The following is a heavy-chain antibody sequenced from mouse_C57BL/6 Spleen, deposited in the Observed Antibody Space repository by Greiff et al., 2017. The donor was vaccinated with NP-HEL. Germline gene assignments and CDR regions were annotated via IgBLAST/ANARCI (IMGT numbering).Heavy chain of an antibody. Sequence: EVMLVESGGGLVKPGGSLKLSCAASGFTFSDYGMHWVRQAPEKGLEWVAYISSGSSPIYYADTVMGRFTISRDNAKTTLFLQMTSLGSEDTAMYYCARPGEGLYFDVWGTGTTVTVSS. CDR3: ARPGEGLYFDV. CDR2: ISSGSSPI. CDR1: GFTFSDYG. J-gene: IGHJ1*03. V-gene: IGHV5-17*01.